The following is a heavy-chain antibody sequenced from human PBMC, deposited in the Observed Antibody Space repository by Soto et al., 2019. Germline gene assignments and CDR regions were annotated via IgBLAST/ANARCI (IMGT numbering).Heavy chain of an antibody. CDR3: ARDQPGITTTGGGRIDY. V-gene: IGHV3-30-3*01. J-gene: IGHJ4*02. Sequence: QVQLVESGGGAVQPGRSLRLSCAASGFTFSSHAMHWVRQAPGKGLECVAIISYDGSNKYYGDSVRGRLTISRDNSKNTIYLQINSLRAEDTAVDYCARDQPGITTTGGGRIDYWGQGTLVTVSS. CDR1: GFTFSSHA. CDR2: ISYDGSNK. D-gene: IGHD6-13*01.